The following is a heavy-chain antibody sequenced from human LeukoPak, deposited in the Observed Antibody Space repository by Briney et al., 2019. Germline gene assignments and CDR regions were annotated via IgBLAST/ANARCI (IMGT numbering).Heavy chain of an antibody. Sequence: GGSLRLSCAASGFTFSNYWMHWVRQAPGKGLEWVANIKQDGSEKYYVDSVKGRFTISRDNAKNSLYLQMNSLRAEDTAVYYCARDSSWTRAFDIWGQGTMVTVSS. V-gene: IGHV3-7*01. D-gene: IGHD2-2*01. CDR2: IKQDGSEK. CDR3: ARDSSWTRAFDI. J-gene: IGHJ3*02. CDR1: GFTFSNYW.